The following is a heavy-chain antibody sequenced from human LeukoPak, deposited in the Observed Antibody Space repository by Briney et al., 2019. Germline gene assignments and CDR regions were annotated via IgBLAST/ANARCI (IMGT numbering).Heavy chain of an antibody. V-gene: IGHV3-21*01. J-gene: IGHJ3*02. Sequence: KPGGSLRLSCAASGFTFSSYSMNWVRQAPGKGLEWVSSISSSSSYIYYADSVKGRFTISRDNAKNSLYLQMNSLRAEDTAVYYCARDGWGSGYYFDAFDIWGQGTMVTVSS. CDR2: ISSSSSYI. D-gene: IGHD3-22*01. CDR3: ARDGWGSGYYFDAFDI. CDR1: GFTFSSYS.